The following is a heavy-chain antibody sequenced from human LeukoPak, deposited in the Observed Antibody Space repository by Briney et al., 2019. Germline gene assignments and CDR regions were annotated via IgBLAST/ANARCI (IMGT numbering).Heavy chain of an antibody. D-gene: IGHD3-22*01. CDR3: ARGGYYDSSGYYYPYYFDY. Sequence: PGGSLRLSCAASGFTFSSYAMHWVRQAPGKRLEWVTIISYDGSNKYYADSVKGRFTISRDNSKNTLYLQMNSLRAEDTAVYYCARGGYYDSSGYYYPYYFDYWGQGTLVTVSS. J-gene: IGHJ4*02. CDR1: GFTFSSYA. V-gene: IGHV3-30*04. CDR2: ISYDGSNK.